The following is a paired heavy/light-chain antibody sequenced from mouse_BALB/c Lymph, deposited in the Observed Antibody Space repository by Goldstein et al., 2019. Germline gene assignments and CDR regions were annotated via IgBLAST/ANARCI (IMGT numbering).Heavy chain of an antibody. CDR1: GYTFTSYW. Sequence: QVQLQQPGAELVKPGASVKLSCKASGYTFTSYWMHWVKQRPGQGLEWIGEINPSNGRTNYNEKFKSKATLTVDKSSSTAYMQLSSLTSEDSAVYYCARDGSSWFAYWGQGTLVTVSA. V-gene: IGHV1S81*02. CDR3: ARDGSSWFAY. CDR2: INPSNGRT. D-gene: IGHD2-3*01. J-gene: IGHJ3*01.
Light chain of an antibody. CDR3: QQHYSTPWT. CDR2: SAS. J-gene: IGKJ1*01. Sequence: DIVMTQSHKFMSTSVGDRVSITCKASQDVSTAVAWYQQKPGQSPKLLIYSASYRYTGVPDRFTGSGSGTDFTFTISSVQAEDLAVYYCQQHYSTPWTFGGGTKLEIK. V-gene: IGKV6-17*01. CDR1: QDVSTA.